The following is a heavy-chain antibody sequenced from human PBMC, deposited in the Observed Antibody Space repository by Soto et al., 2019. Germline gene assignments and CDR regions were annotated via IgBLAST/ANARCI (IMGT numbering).Heavy chain of an antibody. CDR2: ISSSSSTI. V-gene: IGHV3-48*02. CDR1: GFTFSSYS. CDR3: ARAGPLTGAYSYYYGMDV. J-gene: IGHJ6*02. D-gene: IGHD1-20*01. Sequence: EVQLVESGGGLVQPGGSLRLSCAASGFTFSSYSMNWVRQAPGKGLEWVSYISSSSSTIYYADSVKGRFTISRDNAKNSLYLQMNSLRDEDTAVYYCARAGPLTGAYSYYYGMDVWGQGTTVTVSS.